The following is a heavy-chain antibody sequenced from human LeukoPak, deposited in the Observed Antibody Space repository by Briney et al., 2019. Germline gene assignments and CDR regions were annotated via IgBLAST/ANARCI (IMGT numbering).Heavy chain of an antibody. CDR1: GDTFSSYA. Sequence: GRSLRLSCAASGDTFSSYAMHWVRQAPGKGLEWVKVISYDGSNKYYADSVKGRFTISRDNSKNTLYLQMNSLRAEDTAVYYCARDYCSGGSCYGQSDYWGQGTLVTVSS. CDR3: ARDYCSGGSCYGQSDY. V-gene: IGHV3-30*04. D-gene: IGHD2-15*01. J-gene: IGHJ4*02. CDR2: ISYDGSNK.